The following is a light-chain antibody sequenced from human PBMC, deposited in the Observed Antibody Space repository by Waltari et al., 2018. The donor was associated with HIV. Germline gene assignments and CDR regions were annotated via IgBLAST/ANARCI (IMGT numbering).Light chain of an antibody. Sequence: VLTQSQGTLSLSPGERVTPSCGASQRIKNSLAWYQHKPGQAPRLLIYDASSRATGTPDRFSGSGSGTDFTLSISRLEPEDLAVYYCQQYGRSPRTFGQGTKVEIK. J-gene: IGKJ1*01. CDR3: QQYGRSPRT. CDR1: QRIKNS. CDR2: DAS. V-gene: IGKV3-20*01.